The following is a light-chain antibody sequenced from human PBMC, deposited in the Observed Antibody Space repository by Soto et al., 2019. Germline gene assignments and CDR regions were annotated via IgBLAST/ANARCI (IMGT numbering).Light chain of an antibody. Sequence: AIQMTQSPSSLSASVGDRVTITCRASQGIRNDLGWYQQKPGKAPKLLIFAASTLQGGVPSRFSGSGSGTNFARVISSLNHDDFATYYGLQDYNYPRTFGQGTKG. CDR2: AAS. CDR1: QGIRND. CDR3: LQDYNYPRT. V-gene: IGKV1-6*02. J-gene: IGKJ1*01.